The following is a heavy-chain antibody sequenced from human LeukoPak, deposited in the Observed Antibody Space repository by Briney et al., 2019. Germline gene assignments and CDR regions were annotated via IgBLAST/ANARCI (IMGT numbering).Heavy chain of an antibody. CDR3: ARGGYYGSGNDFRFDP. CDR1: GGSISSGHYY. Sequence: SQTLSLTCTVSGGSISSGHYYWTWIRQPAGKGLEWIGRIYTSGSTNYNPSLKSRVTISVDTSKNQFSLKLSSVTAADTAIYYCARGGYYGSGNDFRFDPWGQGTLVTVSS. D-gene: IGHD3-10*01. J-gene: IGHJ5*02. CDR2: IYTSGST. V-gene: IGHV4-61*02.